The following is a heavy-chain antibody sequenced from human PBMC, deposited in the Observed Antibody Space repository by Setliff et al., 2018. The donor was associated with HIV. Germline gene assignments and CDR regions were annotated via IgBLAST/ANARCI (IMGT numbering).Heavy chain of an antibody. V-gene: IGHV4-59*01. CDR1: SGSISSYY. D-gene: IGHD6-19*01. Sequence: SETLSLTCTVSSGSISSYYWIWIRQPPGKGLEWIGHIFYSGSTNHNPSLKSRVTISVDTSKNQFSLKLSSVTAADTAVYYCARGKWLVQNFYSYYMDVWGKGTTVTVS. CDR3: ARGKWLVQNFYSYYMDV. CDR2: IFYSGST. J-gene: IGHJ6*03.